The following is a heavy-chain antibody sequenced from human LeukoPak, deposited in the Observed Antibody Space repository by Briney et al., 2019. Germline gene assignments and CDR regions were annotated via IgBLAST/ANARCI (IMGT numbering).Heavy chain of an antibody. D-gene: IGHD4-23*01. CDR3: ATLIGRGLYGGNSDYYYYYMDV. CDR2: ISYDGSNK. CDR1: GFTFSSYA. J-gene: IGHJ6*03. V-gene: IGHV3-30*04. Sequence: GGSLRLSCAASGFTFSSYAMHWVRQAPGKGLEWVAVISYDGSNKYYADSVKGRFTISRDNSKNTLYLQMNSLRAEDTAVYYCATLIGRGLYGGNSDYYYYYMDVWGKGTTVTVSS.